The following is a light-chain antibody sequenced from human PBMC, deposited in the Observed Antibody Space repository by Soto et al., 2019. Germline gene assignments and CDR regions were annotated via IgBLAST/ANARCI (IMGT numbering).Light chain of an antibody. J-gene: IGKJ1*01. V-gene: IGKV2-28*01. Sequence: EIVMTQSPLSLPVTPGEPASISYRSSQSLLHSNGYNYLDWYLQKPGQSPQLLIYLGSNRAYGVPERFSIRRSGTDFTLKISRVESEDVVVYYCLHALQTPLTFGQATKVEI. CDR1: QSLLHSNGYNY. CDR2: LGS. CDR3: LHALQTPLT.